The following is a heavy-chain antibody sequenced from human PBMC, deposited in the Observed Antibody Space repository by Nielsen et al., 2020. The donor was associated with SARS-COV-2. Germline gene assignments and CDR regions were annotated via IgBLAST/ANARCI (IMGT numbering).Heavy chain of an antibody. J-gene: IGHJ3*02. V-gene: IGHV3-30-3*02. CDR2: ISYDGSNK. D-gene: IGHD4/OR15-4a*01. CDR3: AKENFESTDYGEDAFDI. CDR1: GFTFSSYA. Sequence: GESLKISCAASGFTFSSYAMHWVRQAPGKGLEWVAVISYDGSNKYYADSVKGRFTISRDNSKNTLYLQMHSLRAEDTALYYCAKENFESTDYGEDAFDIWGQGTLVTVSS.